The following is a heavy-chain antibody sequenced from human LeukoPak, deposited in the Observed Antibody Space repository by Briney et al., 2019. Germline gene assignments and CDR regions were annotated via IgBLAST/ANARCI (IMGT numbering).Heavy chain of an antibody. D-gene: IGHD3-9*01. V-gene: IGHV3-48*04. CDR2: VSSSSSTM. Sequence: GGSLRLSCAASGFTFSPYTMNWVRQAPGKGLEWLSSVSSSSSTMYYADSVRGRFTISRDNAKNSLYLQMNSLRAEDTAVYYCARGPPSSLRYFDWSLNYWGQGTLVTVSS. CDR3: ARGPPSSLRYFDWSLNY. J-gene: IGHJ4*02. CDR1: GFTFSPYT.